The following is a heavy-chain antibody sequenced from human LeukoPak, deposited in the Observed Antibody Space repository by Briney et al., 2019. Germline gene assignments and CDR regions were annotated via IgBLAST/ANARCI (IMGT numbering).Heavy chain of an antibody. CDR3: ARDHMVRGVIITYYYYGMDV. CDR1: GDSVSSNSAA. CDR2: TYYRSKWYN. D-gene: IGHD3-10*01. J-gene: IGHJ6*04. Sequence: SQTLSLTCDISGDSVSSNSAAWNWIRQSPSRGLEWLGRTYYRSKWYNDYAVSVKSRITINPDTSKNQFSLQLNSVTPEDTAVYYCARDHMVRGVIITYYYYGMDVWGKGTTVTVSS. V-gene: IGHV6-1*01.